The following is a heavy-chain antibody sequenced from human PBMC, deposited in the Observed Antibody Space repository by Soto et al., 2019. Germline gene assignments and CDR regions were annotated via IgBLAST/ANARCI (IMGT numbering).Heavy chain of an antibody. CDR3: ASSQQGYGISVV. D-gene: IGHD5-12*01. CDR1: GGSISSINW. CDR2: IYQRGTP. J-gene: IGHJ3*01. Sequence: QVQLRESGPGLVKPSGTLSLTCDVSGGSISSINWWSWIRQPPGKGLEWVGEIYQRGTPNYNPSLKSRITISVDKSKKQFSLDLTSVTAAATAVYYCASSQQGYGISVVWGQGTMDTVSS. V-gene: IGHV4-4*02.